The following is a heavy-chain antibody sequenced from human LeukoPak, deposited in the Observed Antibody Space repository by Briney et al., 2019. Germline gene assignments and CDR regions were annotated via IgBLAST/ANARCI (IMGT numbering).Heavy chain of an antibody. CDR1: GFTFSSYS. V-gene: IGHV3-48*01. CDR3: ARDVDGSLVDIVATPGLDWFDP. CDR2: ISSSSSTI. J-gene: IGHJ5*02. D-gene: IGHD5-12*01. Sequence: GGSLRLSCAASGFTFSSYSMNWVRQAPGKGLEWVSYISSSSSTIYYADSVKGRFTISRDNAKNSLYLQMNSLRAEDTAVYYCARDVDGSLVDIVATPGLDWFDPWGQGTLVTVSS.